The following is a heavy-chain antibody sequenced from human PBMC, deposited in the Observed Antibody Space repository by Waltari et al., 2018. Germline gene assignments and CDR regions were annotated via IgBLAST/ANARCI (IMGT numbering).Heavy chain of an antibody. CDR2: ISYDGSNK. CDR3: ARDTFSLRYGMDV. V-gene: IGHV3-30*01. Sequence: QVQLVESGGGVVQPGRSLRLSCAASGFTFSSYAMHWVRQAPGKGLEWVAVISYDGSNKYYADSVKGRFTISRDNSKNTLYLQMNSLRAEDTAVYYCARDTFSLRYGMDVWGQGTTVTVSS. CDR1: GFTFSSYA. J-gene: IGHJ6*02.